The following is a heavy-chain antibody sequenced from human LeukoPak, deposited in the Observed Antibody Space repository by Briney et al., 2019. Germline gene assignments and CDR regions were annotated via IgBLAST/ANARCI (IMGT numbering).Heavy chain of an antibody. J-gene: IGHJ3*02. CDR1: GFTFDDYG. Sequence: GGSLRLSCAASGFTFDDYGMSWVRQAPGKGLEWVSGINWNGGSTGYADSVKGRFTISRDNAKNSLYLQMNSLRAEDTAVYYCASYSSSSELRKRRDAFDIWGQGTMVTVSS. V-gene: IGHV3-20*04. CDR3: ASYSSSSELRKRRDAFDI. D-gene: IGHD6-13*01. CDR2: INWNGGST.